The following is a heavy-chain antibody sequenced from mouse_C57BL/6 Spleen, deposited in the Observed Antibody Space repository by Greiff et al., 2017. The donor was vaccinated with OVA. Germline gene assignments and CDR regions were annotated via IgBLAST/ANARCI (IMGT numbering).Heavy chain of an antibody. D-gene: IGHD1-1*01. CDR2: INPNYGTT. V-gene: IGHV1-39*01. J-gene: IGHJ4*01. CDR1: GYSFTDYN. CDR3: ARGVTTEVGWVYYAMDY. Sequence: EVKLQQSGPELVKPGASVKISCKASGYSFTDYNMNWVKQSNGKSLEWIGVINPNYGTTSYNQKFKGKATLTVDQSSSTAYMQLNSLTSEDSAVYYCARGVTTEVGWVYYAMDYWGQGTSVTVSS.